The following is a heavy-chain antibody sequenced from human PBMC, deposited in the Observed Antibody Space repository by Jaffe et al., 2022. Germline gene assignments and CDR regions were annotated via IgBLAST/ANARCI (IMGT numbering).Heavy chain of an antibody. CDR3: ARHERSSSWYQYSVHKRRNWFDP. D-gene: IGHD6-13*01. CDR1: GYSISSGYY. J-gene: IGHJ5*02. Sequence: QVQLQESGPGLVKPSETLSLTCAVSGYSISSGYYWGWIRQPPGKGLEWIGSIYHSGSTYYNPSLKSRVTISVDTSKNQFSLKLSSVTAADTAVYYCARHERSSSWYQYSVHKRRNWFDPWGQGTLVTVSS. CDR2: IYHSGST. V-gene: IGHV4-38-2*01.